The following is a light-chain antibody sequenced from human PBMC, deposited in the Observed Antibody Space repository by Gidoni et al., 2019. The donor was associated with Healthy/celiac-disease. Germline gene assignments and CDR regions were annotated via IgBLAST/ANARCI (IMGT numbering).Light chain of an antibody. CDR2: DAS. V-gene: IGKV3-11*01. CDR1: QSVSSY. CDR3: QQRSNWPLFT. Sequence: EIVLTQSPATLSLSPGERATLSCRASQSVSSYLAWYQQKPGQAPRLLIYDASNRATGIPARFSGSGSGTDFTLTISSLEPEDFAVYYCQQRSNWPLFTFGPGTKSGYQT. J-gene: IGKJ3*01.